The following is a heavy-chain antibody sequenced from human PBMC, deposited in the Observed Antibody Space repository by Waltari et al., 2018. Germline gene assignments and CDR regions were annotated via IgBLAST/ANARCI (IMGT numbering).Heavy chain of an antibody. Sequence: QVQLQQWGAGLLKPSETLSLTCAVYGGSFSGYYWSWIRQPPGKGLAWIGEINHSGSTNYNPSLKSRVTISVDTSKNQFSLKLSSVTAADTAVYYCARGNFVVVPAAIVPILTTVPYYYYYGMDVWGQGTTVTVSS. J-gene: IGHJ6*02. CDR2: INHSGST. D-gene: IGHD2-2*01. V-gene: IGHV4-34*01. CDR1: GGSFSGYY. CDR3: ARGNFVVVPAAIVPILTTVPYYYYYGMDV.